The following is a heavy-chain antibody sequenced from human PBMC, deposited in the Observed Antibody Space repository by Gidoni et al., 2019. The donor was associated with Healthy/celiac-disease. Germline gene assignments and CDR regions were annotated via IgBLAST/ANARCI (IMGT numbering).Heavy chain of an antibody. Sequence: EVQLVESGGGLVQPGGSLRLSCAASGFTFSSYDMHWVRQATGKGLEWVSAIGTAGDTYYPGSVKGRFTISRENAKNSLYLQMNSLRAGDTAVYYCARGQTTVTTIPTYWFDPWGQGTLVTVSS. J-gene: IGHJ5*02. D-gene: IGHD4-17*01. CDR2: IGTAGDT. V-gene: IGHV3-13*01. CDR3: ARGQTTVTTIPTYWFDP. CDR1: GFTFSSYD.